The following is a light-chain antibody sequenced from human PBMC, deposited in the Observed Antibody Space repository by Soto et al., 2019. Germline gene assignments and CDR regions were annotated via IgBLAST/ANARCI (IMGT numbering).Light chain of an antibody. V-gene: IGKV3-11*01. CDR2: AAS. Sequence: ETVMTQSPATLSVSLGERVTITCRASQSVSSYLNWYQQKPGQTPNLLIYAASTLASGIPARFSGSGSGTDFTLTISSLQPEDFALYYCQQRTNSLLTFGQGTKVEIK. CDR3: QQRTNSLLT. CDR1: QSVSSY. J-gene: IGKJ1*01.